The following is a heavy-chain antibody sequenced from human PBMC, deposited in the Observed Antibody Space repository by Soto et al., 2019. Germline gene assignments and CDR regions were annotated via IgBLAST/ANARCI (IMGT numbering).Heavy chain of an antibody. J-gene: IGHJ4*02. CDR3: ARHPGGGDYIWGSYRSKINYYFDY. D-gene: IGHD3-16*02. Sequence: PSETLSLTCTVSGGSISSSSYYWGWIRQPPGKGLEWIGSIYYSGSTYYNPSLKSRVTISVDTSKNQFSLKLSSVTAADTAVYYCARHPGGGDYIWGSYRSKINYYFDYWGQATLVTVSS. CDR2: IYYSGST. CDR1: GGSISSSSYY. V-gene: IGHV4-39*01.